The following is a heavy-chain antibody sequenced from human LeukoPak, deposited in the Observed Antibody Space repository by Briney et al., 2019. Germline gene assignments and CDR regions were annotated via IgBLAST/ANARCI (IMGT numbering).Heavy chain of an antibody. CDR2: IIPIFGTA. J-gene: IGHJ4*02. Sequence: SVKVSCKASGGTFGNYAINWVRQAPGQGLEWMGGIIPIFGTANYAQKFQGRVTITADKSTSTVYMELNSLKSEDTAVYYCARGWDYDSGGRPTAYVYWGQGTLVTVSS. CDR3: ARGWDYDSGGRPTAYVY. V-gene: IGHV1-69*06. CDR1: GGTFGNYA. D-gene: IGHD3-22*01.